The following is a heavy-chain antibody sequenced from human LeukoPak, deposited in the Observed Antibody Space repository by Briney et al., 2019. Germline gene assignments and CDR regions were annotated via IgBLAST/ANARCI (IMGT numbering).Heavy chain of an antibody. J-gene: IGHJ4*02. V-gene: IGHV1-8*01. CDR3: ARVYSRRSSGYYYADY. CDR1: GYTFSSYD. Sequence: ASVKVSCKASGYTFSSYDINWVRQATGQGLEWMGWMNPNSGNTGYAQKFQGRVTMTRNTSINTAYMELSSLRSEDTAAYYCARVYSRRSSGYYYADYWGQGALVTVSS. D-gene: IGHD3-22*01. CDR2: MNPNSGNT.